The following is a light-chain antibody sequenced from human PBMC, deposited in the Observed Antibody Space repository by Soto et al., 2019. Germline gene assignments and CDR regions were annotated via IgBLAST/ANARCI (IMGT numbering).Light chain of an antibody. CDR1: QSVSSNY. V-gene: IGKV3-20*01. Sequence: DIVLTQSPGTLSLSPGERATLSCRASQSVSSNYLSWYQQKPGQAPRLLVYGASTRATGIPDRFSGSGSGTDFTLTISRLDPEDFAVYYCHQYGAPYSITFGQGTRLDIK. CDR3: HQYGAPYSIT. J-gene: IGKJ5*01. CDR2: GAS.